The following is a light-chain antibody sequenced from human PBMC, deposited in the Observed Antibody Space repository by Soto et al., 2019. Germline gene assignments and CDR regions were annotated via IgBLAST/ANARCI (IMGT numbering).Light chain of an antibody. CDR1: QSVGSSY. CDR2: ATS. J-gene: IGKJ3*01. CDR3: QQYQT. Sequence: PVERATLSCRASQSVGSSYLAWYQQKPGQAPRLLIYATSSRATGIPDRFSGSGSGTDFTLTISRLEPEDFAVYYCQQYQTFGPGTKVDIK. V-gene: IGKV3-20*01.